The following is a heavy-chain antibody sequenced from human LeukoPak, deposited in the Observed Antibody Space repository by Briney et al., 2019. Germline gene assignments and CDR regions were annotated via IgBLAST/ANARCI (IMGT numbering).Heavy chain of an antibody. D-gene: IGHD6-13*01. Sequence: KPSETLSLTCTVSGGSTSRYYWSWIRQPPGKRLEWLGYIYYSGSTTYNPSLKSRLTMSVDTSKNQISLKLISLTAADTAVDYCARLPGIAAVWGQGTLVTVSS. J-gene: IGHJ4*02. V-gene: IGHV4-59*08. CDR1: GGSTSRYY. CDR2: IYYSGST. CDR3: ARLPGIAAV.